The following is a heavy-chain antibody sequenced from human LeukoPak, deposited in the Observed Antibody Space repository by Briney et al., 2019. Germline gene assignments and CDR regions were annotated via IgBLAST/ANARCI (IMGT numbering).Heavy chain of an antibody. CDR2: INHSGST. D-gene: IGHD5-12*01. CDR3: AREEPSSYDYYYYTDV. CDR1: GGSFSDYY. J-gene: IGHJ6*03. V-gene: IGHV4-34*01. Sequence: SETLSLTCPVNGGSFSDYYWSWIRPPPSKGLAWIGVINHSGSTNYNPSLKRRVTISVDTSQNQFSLKPTSVNAADTAVYYCAREEPSSYDYYYYTDVWGKGDTVTVSS.